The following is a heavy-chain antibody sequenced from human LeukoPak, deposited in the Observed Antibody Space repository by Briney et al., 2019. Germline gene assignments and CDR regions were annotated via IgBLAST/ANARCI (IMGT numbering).Heavy chain of an antibody. J-gene: IGHJ4*02. CDR2: TYYRSKWYN. V-gene: IGHV6-1*01. CDR1: GDSVSSNSAA. D-gene: IGHD1-26*01. Sequence: SQTLSLTCVISGDSVSSNSAAWNWIRQSPSRGLEWLGRTYYRSKWYNDYAVSVKSQITINPDTSKNQFSLQLNSVTPEDTAVYYCARDSGDYSGIRYYFDYWGQGTLVTVSS. CDR3: ARDSGDYSGIRYYFDY.